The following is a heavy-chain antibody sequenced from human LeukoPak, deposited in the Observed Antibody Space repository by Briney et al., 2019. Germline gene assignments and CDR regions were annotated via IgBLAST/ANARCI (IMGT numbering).Heavy chain of an antibody. CDR2: IRYDGNEK. J-gene: IGHJ4*02. Sequence: PGGSLRLSCAASGFTFSSYWMSWVRQAPGKGLEWVANIRYDGNEKYYVDSVKGRFTISRDNVKNSLYLQMNSLRAEDTAVYYCAGDYGDKLWGQGTLVTVSS. V-gene: IGHV3-7*03. CDR3: AGDYGDKL. CDR1: GFTFSSYW. D-gene: IGHD4-23*01.